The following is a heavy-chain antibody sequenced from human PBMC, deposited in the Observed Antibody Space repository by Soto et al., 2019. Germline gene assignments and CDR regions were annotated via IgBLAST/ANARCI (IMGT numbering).Heavy chain of an antibody. Sequence: QVQLVESGGGVVQPGRSLRLSCAASGFTFSSYGMHWVRQAPGKGLEWVAVIWYDGSNKYYADSVKGRFTISRDNSKNALYLQMNSLRAEDTAVYYCARGAGRDAFEIWGQGTMVTVSS. V-gene: IGHV3-33*01. CDR2: IWYDGSNK. CDR3: ARGAGRDAFEI. J-gene: IGHJ3*02. CDR1: GFTFSSYG. D-gene: IGHD1-26*01.